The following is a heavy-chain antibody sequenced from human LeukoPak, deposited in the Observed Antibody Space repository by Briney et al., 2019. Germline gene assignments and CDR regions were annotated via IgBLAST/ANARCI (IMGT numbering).Heavy chain of an antibody. V-gene: IGHV4-38-2*02. Sequence: TSETLSLTCTVSGYSISSGYYWGWIRQPPGKGLEWIGSIYHSGSTYYNPSLKSRVTISVDTSKNQFSLKLSSVTAADTAVYYCASYYDILTGYHDYWGQGTLVTVSS. D-gene: IGHD3-9*01. J-gene: IGHJ4*02. CDR3: ASYYDILTGYHDY. CDR2: IYHSGST. CDR1: GYSISSGYY.